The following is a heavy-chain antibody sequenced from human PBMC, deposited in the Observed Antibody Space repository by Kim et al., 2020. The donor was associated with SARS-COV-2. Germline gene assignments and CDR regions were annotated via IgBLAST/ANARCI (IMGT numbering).Heavy chain of an antibody. V-gene: IGHV1-18*01. CDR2: ISAYNGNT. CDR1: GYTFTSYG. CDR3: ARTYYYGSGSYSITGPYYYYGMEV. D-gene: IGHD3-10*01. Sequence: ASVKVSCKASGYTFTSYGISWVRQAPGQGLEWMGWISAYNGNTNYAQKLQGRVTMTTDTSTSTAYMELRSLRSDDTAVYYCARTYYYGSGSYSITGPYYYYGMEVWGQGTTVTVSS. J-gene: IGHJ6*01.